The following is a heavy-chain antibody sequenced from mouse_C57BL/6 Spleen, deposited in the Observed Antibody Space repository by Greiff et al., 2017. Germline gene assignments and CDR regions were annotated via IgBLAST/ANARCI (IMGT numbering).Heavy chain of an antibody. CDR1: GYTFTSYW. D-gene: IGHD1-1*01. CDR3: ARSTITTVVATDFDV. J-gene: IGHJ1*03. Sequence: VQLQQPGAELVMPGASVKLSCKASGYTFTSYWMHWVKQRPGQGLEWIGEIDPSDSYTNYNQKFKGKSTLTVDKSSSTAYMQLSSLTSEDSAVYYCARSTITTVVATDFDVWGTGTTVTVSS. V-gene: IGHV1-69*01. CDR2: IDPSDSYT.